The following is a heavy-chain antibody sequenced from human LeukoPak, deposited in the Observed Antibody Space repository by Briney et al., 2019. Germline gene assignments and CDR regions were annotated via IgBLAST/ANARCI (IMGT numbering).Heavy chain of an antibody. CDR3: AKSPPLLWFGETSPAYYFDY. D-gene: IGHD3-10*01. Sequence: GGSLRLSCAASGFSFSSYGMHWVRQAPGKGLEWVSFIRFDGSNKYYADSVKGRFTISRDNSKNTLYLQMNSLRAEDTAVYYCAKSPPLLWFGETSPAYYFDYWGQGTLVTVSS. V-gene: IGHV3-30*02. J-gene: IGHJ4*02. CDR1: GFSFSSYG. CDR2: IRFDGSNK.